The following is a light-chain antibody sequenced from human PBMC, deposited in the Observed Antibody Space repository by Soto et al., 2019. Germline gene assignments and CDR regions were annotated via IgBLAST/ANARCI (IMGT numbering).Light chain of an antibody. J-gene: IGLJ3*02. Sequence: QSVLTQPPSVSAAPGQTVTVSCSGSRSNIGNNYVSWYQHLPGTAPKLLIYDNDKRPSGIPDRFSASKSGTSATLDITGLQTGDEADYYCEAWDSNLSGGLFGGGTKLTVL. CDR1: RSNIGNNY. CDR3: EAWDSNLSGGL. V-gene: IGLV1-51*01. CDR2: DND.